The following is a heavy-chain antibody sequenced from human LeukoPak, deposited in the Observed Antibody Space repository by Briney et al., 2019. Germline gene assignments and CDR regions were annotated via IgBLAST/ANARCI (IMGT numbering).Heavy chain of an antibody. CDR2: IWYDGSRE. J-gene: IGHJ4*02. D-gene: IGHD3-22*01. Sequence: PGGSLRLSCAASGFTFSSNGMHWVRLAPGKGLEWVAIIWYDGSREYYADSVKGRFTISRENSKNTLYLQMNSLRAEDTAVYYCARGNSDYYATPDYWGQGTLVTVSS. CDR3: ARGNSDYYATPDY. CDR1: GFTFSSNG. V-gene: IGHV3-33*08.